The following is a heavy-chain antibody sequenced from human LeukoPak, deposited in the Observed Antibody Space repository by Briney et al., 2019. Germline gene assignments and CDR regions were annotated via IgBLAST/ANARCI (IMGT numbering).Heavy chain of an antibody. D-gene: IGHD3-22*01. CDR3: AREKIHFDSSGDYFDYYFYMDV. J-gene: IGHJ6*03. V-gene: IGHV3-66*01. CDR1: EFSVGSNY. CDR2: IYSGGST. Sequence: PGGSLRLSCAASEFSVGSNYMTWVRQAPGKGLEWVSLIYSGGSTYYADSVKGRFTISRDNSKNTLYLQMNSLRAEDTAVYYCAREKIHFDSSGDYFDYYFYMDVWGKGTTVTISS.